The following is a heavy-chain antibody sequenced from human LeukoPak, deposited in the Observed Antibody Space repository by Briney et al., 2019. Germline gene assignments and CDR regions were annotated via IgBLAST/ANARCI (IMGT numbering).Heavy chain of an antibody. CDR2: IYYSGST. D-gene: IGHD5-24*01. J-gene: IGHJ5*02. CDR3: ARHVEMATIRAETVWFDP. Sequence: PSETLSLTCTVSGGSISSGDYYWSWIRQPPGKGLEWIGYIYYSGSTNYNPSLKSRVTISVDTSKNQFSLKLSSVTAADTAVYYCARHVEMATIRAETVWFDPWGQGTLVTVSS. CDR1: GGSISSGDYY. V-gene: IGHV4-30-4*01.